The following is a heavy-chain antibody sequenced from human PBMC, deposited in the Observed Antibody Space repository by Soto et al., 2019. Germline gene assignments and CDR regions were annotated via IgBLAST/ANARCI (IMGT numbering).Heavy chain of an antibody. D-gene: IGHD3-10*01. CDR2: INHSGST. J-gene: IGHJ4*02. CDR3: ARGVRIWFGESLDY. Sequence: SETLSFTCAVYGGSFSGYYWSWIRQPPGKGLEWIGEINHSGSTNYNPSLKSRVTISVDTSKNQFSLKLSSVTAADTAVYYCARGVRIWFGESLDYWGQGTLVTVSS. CDR1: GGSFSGYY. V-gene: IGHV4-34*01.